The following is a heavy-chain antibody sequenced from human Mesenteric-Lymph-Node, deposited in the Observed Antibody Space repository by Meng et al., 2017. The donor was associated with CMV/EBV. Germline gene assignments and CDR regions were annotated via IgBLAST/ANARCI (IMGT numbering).Heavy chain of an antibody. D-gene: IGHD6-13*01. Sequence: LPCGVSAASFIRSSWWSWVRQPPGKGLEWIGEIYHSGTTNYNPSLKSRVTIAVDKSKNQFSLKLSSVTAADTAVYYCARGSSSDWFDPWGQGTLVTVSS. V-gene: IGHV4-4*02. J-gene: IGHJ5*02. CDR1: AASFIRSSW. CDR2: IYHSGTT. CDR3: ARGSSSDWFDP.